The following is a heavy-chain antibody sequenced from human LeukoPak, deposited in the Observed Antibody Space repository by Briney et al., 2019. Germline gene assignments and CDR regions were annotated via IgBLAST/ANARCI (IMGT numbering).Heavy chain of an antibody. V-gene: IGHV3-21*01. CDR1: GFRFSNYG. D-gene: IGHD7-27*01. CDR2: IGSSGIHT. Sequence: GGSLRLSCAASGFRFSNYGMNWVRQAPGKGLEWVSSIGSSGIHTFYAGSVKGRFTISRDNTKTSLYLQMYNLRVEDTALYYCARGEAIWGPLFDDWGQGTLVTVSS. CDR3: ARGEAIWGPLFDD. J-gene: IGHJ4*02.